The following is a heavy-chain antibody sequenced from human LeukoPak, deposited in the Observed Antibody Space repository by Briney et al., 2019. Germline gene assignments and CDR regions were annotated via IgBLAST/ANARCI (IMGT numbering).Heavy chain of an antibody. V-gene: IGHV3-48*04. CDR2: ISSSSSTI. CDR3: ARASPRMVATLDV. D-gene: IGHD5-12*01. CDR1: GFTFSSYS. J-gene: IGHJ6*04. Sequence: PGGSLRLSCAASGFTFSSYSMNWVRQAPGRGLEWVSYISSSSSTIYYADSVKGRFTISRDNAKNSLYLQMNSLRAEDTAVYYCARASPRMVATLDVWGKGTTVTISS.